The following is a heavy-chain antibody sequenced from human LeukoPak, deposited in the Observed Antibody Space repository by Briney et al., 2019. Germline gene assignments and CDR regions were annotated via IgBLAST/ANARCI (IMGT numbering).Heavy chain of an antibody. Sequence: SETLSLTCTVSGGSISSYYCSWIRQPPGKGLEWIGYIYYSGSTIYNPSLKSRVTISVDTSKNQFSLKLSSVTAADTAVYYCARGPPMTTVTTYYYYYMDVWGKGTTVTVSS. D-gene: IGHD4-11*01. V-gene: IGHV4-59*01. J-gene: IGHJ6*03. CDR2: IYYSGST. CDR1: GGSISSYY. CDR3: ARGPPMTTVTTYYYYYMDV.